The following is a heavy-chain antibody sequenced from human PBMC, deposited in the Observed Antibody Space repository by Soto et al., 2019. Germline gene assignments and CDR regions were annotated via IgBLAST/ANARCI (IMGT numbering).Heavy chain of an antibody. V-gene: IGHV4-34*01. CDR1: GGSGGSFSGYY. CDR3: ARHNYDSSGYYHYYYGMDV. Sequence: QVQLQQWGAGLLKPSETLSLTCAVYGGSGGSFSGYYWSWIRQPPGKGLGWIGEINHSGSTNYNPYHKSRVTISVDTSKNKFSLKLSSVTAADTAVYYCARHNYDSSGYYHYYYGMDVWGQGTTVTVSS. J-gene: IGHJ6*02. D-gene: IGHD3-22*01. CDR2: INHSGST.